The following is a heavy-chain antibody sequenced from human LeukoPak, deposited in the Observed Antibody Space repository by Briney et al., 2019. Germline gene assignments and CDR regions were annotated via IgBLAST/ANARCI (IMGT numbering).Heavy chain of an antibody. V-gene: IGHV3-23*01. Sequence: GGSLLSCAASGFTFSSYAMSWVRPAPGKGLEWVSAISGSGGSTYYADSVKGRFTISRDNSKNTLYLQMNSLRAEDTAVYYCAFSVCGGDCYAPPCDYWGQGTLVTVSS. CDR3: AFSVCGGDCYAPPCDY. D-gene: IGHD2-21*02. CDR2: ISGSGGST. CDR1: GFTFSSYA. J-gene: IGHJ4*02.